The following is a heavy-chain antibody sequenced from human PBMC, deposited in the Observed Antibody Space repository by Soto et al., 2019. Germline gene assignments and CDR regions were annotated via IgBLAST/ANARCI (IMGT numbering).Heavy chain of an antibody. CDR2: ISHDGNTH. J-gene: IGHJ4*02. D-gene: IGHD2-2*01. V-gene: IGHV3-30*18. CDR1: GFTFKFYG. CDR3: AKDRGGDCPDNSCYFGAYY. Sequence: VQMVESGGGVVQPGKSLRLSCETSGFTFKFYGMHWVRQAPGKGLECVAVISHDGNTHYYADSVKGRFTISRDNSKNTLYLLMNSLRLDDSSTYYCAKDRGGDCPDNSCYFGAYYWGQGALVTVSS.